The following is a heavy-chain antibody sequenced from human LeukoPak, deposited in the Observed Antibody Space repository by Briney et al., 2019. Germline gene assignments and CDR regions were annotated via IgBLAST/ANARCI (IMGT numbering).Heavy chain of an antibody. V-gene: IGHV4-39*07. D-gene: IGHD2-2*01. CDR2: IYYSGST. Sequence: SETLSLTCTVSGGSISSSSYYWGWIRQPPGKGLEWIGSIYYSGSTYYNPSLKSRVTISVDTSKNQFSLKLSSVTAADTAVYYCARGYCSSTSCFYYYFDYWGQGTLVTVSS. CDR3: ARGYCSSTSCFYYYFDY. CDR1: GGSISSSSYY. J-gene: IGHJ4*02.